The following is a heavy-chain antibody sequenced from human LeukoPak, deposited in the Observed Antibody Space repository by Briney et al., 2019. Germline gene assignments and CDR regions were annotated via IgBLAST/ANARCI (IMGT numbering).Heavy chain of an antibody. D-gene: IGHD3-22*01. V-gene: IGHV3-15*01. J-gene: IGHJ4*02. CDR1: GITFNDAW. Sequence: GGSLRLSCAASGITFNDAWMSWVRQAPGKGLEWVGRIKSKTDGGTTDYAAPVKGRFTISRDDSKNTLYLQMNSLKTEDTAVYYCTTGRITMIVVDLDYWGQGTLVTVSS. CDR2: IKSKTDGGTT. CDR3: TTGRITMIVVDLDY.